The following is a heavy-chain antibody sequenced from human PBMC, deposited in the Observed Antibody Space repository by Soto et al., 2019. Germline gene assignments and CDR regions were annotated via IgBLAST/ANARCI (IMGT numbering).Heavy chain of an antibody. CDR3: ARYPVVVVPAANYGLDV. D-gene: IGHD2-2*01. CDR2: IYYSGNT. Sequence: SLTCSVSGVSVSSDIYYWSWIRHHPGKGLEWIGYIYYSGNTYYNPSLGGRVTISLDTSKNHFSLRLRSVTPADTAVYYCARYPVVVVPAANYGLDVWGQGTTVTVSS. CDR1: GVSVSSDIYY. J-gene: IGHJ6*02. V-gene: IGHV4-31*03.